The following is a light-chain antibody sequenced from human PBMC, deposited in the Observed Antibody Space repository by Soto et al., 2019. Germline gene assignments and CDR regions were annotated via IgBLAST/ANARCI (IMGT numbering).Light chain of an antibody. V-gene: IGLV2-14*01. CDR3: SSYTNSSPFV. CDR1: NNDVGGYNY. CDR2: DVS. J-gene: IGLJ1*01. Sequence: QSVLTQPASVSGSPGQSITISCTGTNNDVGGYNYVSWYQQHPGKAPKLMIYDVSNWPSGVSNRFSGSKSGNTASLTISGLQAEDEADYYCSSYTNSSPFVFGTGTKVTVL.